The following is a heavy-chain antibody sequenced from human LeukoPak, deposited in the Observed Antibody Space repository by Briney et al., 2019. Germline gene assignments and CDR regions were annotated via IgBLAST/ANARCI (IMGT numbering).Heavy chain of an antibody. J-gene: IGHJ4*02. CDR3: ARGQGLEPDIWVGFAIDY. CDR2: INPSGGST. V-gene: IGHV1-46*01. Sequence: APVKVSCKASGYTFTSYYMHWVRQAPGQGLEWMGIINPSGGSTSYAQKFQGRVTMTRDTSTSTVYMELSSLRSEDTAVYYCARGQGLEPDIWVGFAIDYWGQGTLVTVSS. D-gene: IGHD3-9*01. CDR1: GYTFTSYY.